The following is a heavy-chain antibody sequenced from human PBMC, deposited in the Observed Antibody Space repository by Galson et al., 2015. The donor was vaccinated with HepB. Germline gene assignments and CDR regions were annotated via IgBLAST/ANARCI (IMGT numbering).Heavy chain of an antibody. CDR3: ARDGPGSSSHDY. CDR2: IIPIFGTA. Sequence: SVKVSCKASGGTFSSYAISWVRQAPGQGLEWMGGIIPIFGTANYAQKFQGRVTITADESTSTAYMELSSLRSEDTAVYYCARDGPGSSSHDYWGQGTLVTVSS. J-gene: IGHJ4*02. V-gene: IGHV1-69*13. CDR1: GGTFSSYA. D-gene: IGHD6-13*01.